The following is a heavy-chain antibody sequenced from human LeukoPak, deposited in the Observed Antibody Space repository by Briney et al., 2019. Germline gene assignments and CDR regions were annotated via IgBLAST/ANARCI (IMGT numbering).Heavy chain of an antibody. CDR2: VLGSGVPT. J-gene: IGHJ3*02. Sequence: GGSLRLSCAASGFTVSSNYMSWVRQAPGKGLEWVATVLGSGVPTYYAGSVQGRFTISRDNSKDTLYLQMNSLRAEDTAKYYCAKDPNGDYIGTFDIWGQGTMVIVS. D-gene: IGHD4-17*01. CDR1: GFTVSSNY. V-gene: IGHV3-23*01. CDR3: AKDPNGDYIGTFDI.